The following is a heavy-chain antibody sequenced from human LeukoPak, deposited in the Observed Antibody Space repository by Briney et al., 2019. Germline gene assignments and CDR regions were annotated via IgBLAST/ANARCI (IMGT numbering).Heavy chain of an antibody. V-gene: IGHV1-3*01. Sequence: ASVKVSCKASGYTFTSYAMHWERQAPGQRLEWMGWINAGNGNTKYSQKFQGRVTITRDTSASTAYMELSSLRSEDTAVYYCARGSITMIVVVVQFDYWGQGTLVTVSS. J-gene: IGHJ4*02. D-gene: IGHD3-22*01. CDR2: INAGNGNT. CDR3: ARGSITMIVVVVQFDY. CDR1: GYTFTSYA.